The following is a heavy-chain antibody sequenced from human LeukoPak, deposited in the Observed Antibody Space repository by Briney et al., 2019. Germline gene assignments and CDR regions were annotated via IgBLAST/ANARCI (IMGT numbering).Heavy chain of an antibody. V-gene: IGHV3-21*01. CDR2: ISSSSSYI. CDR1: GFTFSSYS. CDR3: AREVVAYCGGDCYSDAFDI. D-gene: IGHD2-21*02. Sequence: GGSLRLSCAASGFTFSSYSMNWVRQAPGKGLEWVSSISSSSSYIYYADSVKGRFTISRDNAKNSLYLQMNSLRAEDTAVYYCAREVVAYCGGDCYSDAFDIRGQGTMVTVSS. J-gene: IGHJ3*02.